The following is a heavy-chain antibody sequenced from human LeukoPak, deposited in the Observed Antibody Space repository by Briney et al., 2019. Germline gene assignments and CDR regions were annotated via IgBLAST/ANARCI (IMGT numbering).Heavy chain of an antibody. CDR3: AKDDVVVPAAMTPYYGMDV. CDR1: GFTFSSYA. D-gene: IGHD2-2*01. Sequence: GGSLRLSCAASGFTFSSYAMSWVRQAPGKGLEWVSAISGSGGSTYYADSVKGRLTISRDNSKNTLYLQMNSLRAEDTAVYYCAKDDVVVPAAMTPYYGMDVWGQGTTVTVSS. CDR2: ISGSGGST. J-gene: IGHJ6*02. V-gene: IGHV3-23*01.